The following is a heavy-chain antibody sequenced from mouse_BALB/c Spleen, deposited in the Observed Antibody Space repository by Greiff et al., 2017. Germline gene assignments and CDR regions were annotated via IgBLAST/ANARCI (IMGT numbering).Heavy chain of an antibody. D-gene: IGHD1-1*01. J-gene: IGHJ4*01. Sequence: QVQLKQPGAELVKPGASVKLSCKASGYTFTSYWMHWVKQRPGQGLEWIGEINPSNGRTNYNEKFKSKATLTVDKSSSTAYMQLSSLTSEDSAVYYCARKGTTVYAMDYWGQGTSVTVSS. V-gene: IGHV1S81*02. CDR2: INPSNGRT. CDR3: ARKGTTVYAMDY. CDR1: GYTFTSYW.